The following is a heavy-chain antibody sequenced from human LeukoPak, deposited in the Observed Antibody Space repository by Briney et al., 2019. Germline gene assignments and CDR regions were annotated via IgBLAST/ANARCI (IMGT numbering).Heavy chain of an antibody. J-gene: IGHJ4*02. Sequence: GASVKVSCNASGGTFSSYAISWVRQAPGQGLEWMGGIIPIFGTANYAQKFQGRVTITTDESTSTAYMELSSLRSEDTAVYYCAAGEGFLGYFDYWGQGTLVTVSS. V-gene: IGHV1-69*05. CDR1: GGTFSSYA. CDR2: IIPIFGTA. D-gene: IGHD3-3*01. CDR3: AAGEGFLGYFDY.